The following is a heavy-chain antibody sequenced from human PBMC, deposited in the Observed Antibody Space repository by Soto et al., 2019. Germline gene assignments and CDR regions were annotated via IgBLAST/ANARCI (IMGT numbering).Heavy chain of an antibody. Sequence: QVQLQESGPGLVKPSETLSLTCTVSGGSISSYYWSWIRQPPGKGLDWMGYIYYSGRTNYNPTLNSRVTISVDTSKNQFSLKLSSVTAADTAVYYCASRYGSCCDYWGQGTLVTVSS. CDR3: ASRYGSCCDY. CDR1: GGSISSYY. J-gene: IGHJ4*02. V-gene: IGHV4-59*08. D-gene: IGHD5-18*01. CDR2: IYYSGRT.